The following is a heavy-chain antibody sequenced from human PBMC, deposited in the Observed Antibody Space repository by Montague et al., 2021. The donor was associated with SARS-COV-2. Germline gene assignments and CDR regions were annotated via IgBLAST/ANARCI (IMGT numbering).Heavy chain of an antibody. V-gene: IGHV4-34*01. Sequence: SETLSLTCAVYGGSFSGSYWTWIRQSPGKGLEWIGEINNRGSVNYSPSLKSRVTISVDTSRNQFSLKVTSETAADTAVYYCARERWNIVIVPPVEYGMDVWGQGTTVTVSS. CDR2: INNRGSV. CDR1: GGSFSGSY. D-gene: IGHD2/OR15-2a*01. CDR3: ARERWNIVIVPPVEYGMDV. J-gene: IGHJ6*02.